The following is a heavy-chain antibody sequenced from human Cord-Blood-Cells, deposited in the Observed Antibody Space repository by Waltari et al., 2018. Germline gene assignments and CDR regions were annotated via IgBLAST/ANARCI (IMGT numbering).Heavy chain of an antibody. Sequence: EVQLVESGGGLVKPGGSLRLSCAASGFTFSSYSMHWVRQAPGKGLELVSSISSSSSYIYYADSVKGRFTISRDNAKNSLYLQMNSLRAEDTAVYYCARDQLAAHDAFDIWGQGTMVTVSS. J-gene: IGHJ3*02. CDR3: ARDQLAAHDAFDI. CDR1: GFTFSSYS. V-gene: IGHV3-21*01. CDR2: ISSSSSYI. D-gene: IGHD6-6*01.